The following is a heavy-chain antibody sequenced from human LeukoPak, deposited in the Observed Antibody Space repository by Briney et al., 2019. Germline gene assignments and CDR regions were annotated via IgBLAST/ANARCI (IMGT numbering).Heavy chain of an antibody. D-gene: IGHD1-26*01. CDR2: ISYDGSNK. Sequence: GGSLRLSCAASGFTFSSYAMHWVRQAPGKGLEWVAVISYDGSNKYYADSVKGRFTFSRDNSKNTLYLQMNSLRAEDTAVYYCARDSPESSGSYFHYWGQGTLVTVSS. V-gene: IGHV3-30-3*01. J-gene: IGHJ4*02. CDR3: ARDSPESSGSYFHY. CDR1: GFTFSSYA.